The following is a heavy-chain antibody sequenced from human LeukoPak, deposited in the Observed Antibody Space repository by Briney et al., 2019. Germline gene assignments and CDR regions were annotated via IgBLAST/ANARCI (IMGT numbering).Heavy chain of an antibody. CDR1: GFTFSSYE. CDR2: ISSGGTTT. V-gene: IGHV3-48*03. Sequence: GGSLRLSCAGSGFTFSSYEMNWVRQAPGKGLEWLSYISSGGTTTYYADSVKGRFTISRDNAKNSLYLQMNSLRDEDTAVYYCASISGLLDYWGQGTLVTVSS. J-gene: IGHJ4*02. CDR3: ASISGLLDY. D-gene: IGHD1-20*01.